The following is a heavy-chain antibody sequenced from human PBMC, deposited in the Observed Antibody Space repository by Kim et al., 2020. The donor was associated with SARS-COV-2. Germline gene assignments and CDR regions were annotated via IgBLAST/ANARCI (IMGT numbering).Heavy chain of an antibody. Sequence: GGSLRLSCAASGFTFSSYAMHWVRQAPGKGLEWVAVISYDGSNKYYADSVKGRFTISRDNSKNTLYLQMNSLRAEDTAVYYCARGIGFYCSGGSCYSNWFDPWGQGTLVTVSS. CDR3: ARGIGFYCSGGSCYSNWFDP. CDR2: ISYDGSNK. J-gene: IGHJ5*02. D-gene: IGHD2-15*01. V-gene: IGHV3-30-3*01. CDR1: GFTFSSYA.